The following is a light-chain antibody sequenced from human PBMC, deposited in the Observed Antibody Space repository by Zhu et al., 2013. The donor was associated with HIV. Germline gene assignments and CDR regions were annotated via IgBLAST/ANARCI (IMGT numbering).Light chain of an antibody. CDR3: QQRSNWPPSLT. V-gene: IGKV3-11*01. CDR2: GAS. Sequence: DIVLTQSPATLSLSPGERATLSCRASQSVSSNLAWYQQKPGQAPRLLIYGASTRATGIPARFSGSGSGTDFTLTISSLEPEDFAVYYCQQRSNWPPSLTFGGGTKVEFK. CDR1: QSVSSN. J-gene: IGKJ4*01.